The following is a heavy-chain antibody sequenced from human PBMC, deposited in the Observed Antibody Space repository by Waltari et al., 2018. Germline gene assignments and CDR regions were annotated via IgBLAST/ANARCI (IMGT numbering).Heavy chain of an antibody. CDR1: GGSISSSSYY. J-gene: IGHJ3*02. CDR2: IYNSGGT. CDR3: ARDSPHSSGYDRALDI. Sequence: QLQLQESGPGLVKPSETLSLTCTVSGGSISSSSYYWGWIRQPPGKGLEWIGSIYNSGGTYSNPALKRRVTISVDTSKNQFSLKLSSVTAADTAVYYCARDSPHSSGYDRALDIWGQGTMITVTS. V-gene: IGHV4-39*07. D-gene: IGHD3-22*01.